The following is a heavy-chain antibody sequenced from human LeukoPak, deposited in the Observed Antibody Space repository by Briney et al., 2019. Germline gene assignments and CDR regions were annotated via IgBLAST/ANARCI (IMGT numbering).Heavy chain of an antibody. CDR3: ARAYRGSGSFDY. Sequence: SETLSLTCTVSGGSISSYYWSWIRQPPGKGLEWIGYIYYSGSTNYNPSLKSRVTISVDTSKNQFSLKLSSVTAADTAVYYCARAYRGSGSFDYWGQGTLVTVSS. V-gene: IGHV4-59*01. CDR2: IYYSGST. CDR1: GGSISSYY. D-gene: IGHD3-10*01. J-gene: IGHJ4*02.